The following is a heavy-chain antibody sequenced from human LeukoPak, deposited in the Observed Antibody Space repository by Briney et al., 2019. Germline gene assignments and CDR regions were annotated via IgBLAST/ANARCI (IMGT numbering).Heavy chain of an antibody. CDR1: GFSLSTNGVR. Sequence: SGPTLVNPTQTLTLTCTFSGFSLSTNGVRVGWIRQPPGKALEWLALMFWDDDKRNSPSLRSRLTITKDTSKNQVVLTMTNMDPVDTATYYCAHRLSRNSKRGPYYFDYWGQGTLVTVSS. V-gene: IGHV2-5*02. CDR2: MFWDDDK. D-gene: IGHD2/OR15-2a*01. J-gene: IGHJ4*02. CDR3: AHRLSRNSKRGPYYFDY.